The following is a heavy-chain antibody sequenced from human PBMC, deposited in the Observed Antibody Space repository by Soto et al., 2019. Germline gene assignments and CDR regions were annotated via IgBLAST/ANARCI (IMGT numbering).Heavy chain of an antibody. D-gene: IGHD3-3*01. V-gene: IGHV3-23*01. J-gene: IGHJ4*02. CDR1: GFTFSSYA. CDR2: ISGSGGST. Sequence: EVQLLESGGGLVQPGGSLRLSCAASGFTFSSYAMSWVRQAPGKGLEWVSAISGSGGSTYYADSVKGRFTISRDNSKNTLYLQMNSLRAEDTAVYYCAKLVGYYDFWGGYQGDYWGQGTLVTVSS. CDR3: AKLVGYYDFWGGYQGDY.